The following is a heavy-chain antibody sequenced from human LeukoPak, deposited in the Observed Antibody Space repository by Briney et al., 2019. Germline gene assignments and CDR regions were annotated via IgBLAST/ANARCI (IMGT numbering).Heavy chain of an antibody. Sequence: SETLSLTCTVSGGSISSDYWSWIRQPAGKGLEWIGRIYYTGSTKYNPSLKSRVTISIDTSKNQISLRLNSVTAADMAVYYCARGRAADGQTIFDSWGQGTLVTVSS. D-gene: IGHD6-25*01. CDR2: IYYTGST. CDR1: GGSISSDY. J-gene: IGHJ4*02. CDR3: ARGRAADGQTIFDS. V-gene: IGHV4-4*07.